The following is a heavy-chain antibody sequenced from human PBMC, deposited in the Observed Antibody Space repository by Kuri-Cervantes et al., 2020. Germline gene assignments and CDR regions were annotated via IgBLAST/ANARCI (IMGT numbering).Heavy chain of an antibody. D-gene: IGHD2-2*01. J-gene: IGHJ5*02. Sequence: GGSLRLSCAASGFTFDDYAMHWVRQAPGKGLEWVSSISSSSSYIYYADSVKGRFTISRDNAKNSLYLQMNSLRAEDTAVYYCAREQGYCNSTSCYDWFDPWGQGTLVTVSS. CDR1: GFTFDDYA. CDR2: ISSSSSYI. CDR3: AREQGYCNSTSCYDWFDP. V-gene: IGHV3-21*01.